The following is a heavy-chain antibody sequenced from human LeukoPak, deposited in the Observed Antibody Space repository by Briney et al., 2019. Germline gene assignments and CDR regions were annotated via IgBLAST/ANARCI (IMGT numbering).Heavy chain of an antibody. D-gene: IGHD1-14*01. CDR1: GFTFSSYW. V-gene: IGHV3-7*01. CDR3: ARKTADYYYYYYMDV. J-gene: IGHJ6*03. CDR2: IKQDGSEK. Sequence: TGGSLRLSCAASGFTFSSYWMSWVRQAPGKGLEWVANIKQDGSEKYYVDSVKGRFTISRDNAKNSLYLQMNSLRAEDTAVYYCARKTADYYYYYYMDVWGNGTTVTVSS.